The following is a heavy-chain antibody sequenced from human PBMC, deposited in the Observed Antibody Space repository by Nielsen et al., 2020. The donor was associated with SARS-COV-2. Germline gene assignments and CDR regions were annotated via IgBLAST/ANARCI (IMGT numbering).Heavy chain of an antibody. CDR1: GGSFSGYY. Sequence: SETLSLTCAVYGGSFSGYYWSWIRQPPGKGLEWIGEINHSGSTNYNPSLKSRVTISVDTSKNQFSLKLSSVTAADTAVYYCARGLCGYDSSYYYYYGMDVWGQGTTVTVSS. J-gene: IGHJ6*02. CDR3: ARGLCGYDSSYYYYYGMDV. CDR2: INHSGST. V-gene: IGHV4-34*01. D-gene: IGHD5-12*01.